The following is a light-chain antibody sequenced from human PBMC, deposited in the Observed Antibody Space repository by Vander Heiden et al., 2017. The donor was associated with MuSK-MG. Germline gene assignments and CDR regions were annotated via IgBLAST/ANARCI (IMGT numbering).Light chain of an antibody. Sequence: EIVLTQSPGTLSLSPGERATLSCRASRSVSSSYLAWYQQKPGQAPRLLIYGASSSFPGILDTFSGSGSATAFTLTIIRLEPPDFVVSYCYQEGSSPLTFGGGTKVEIK. CDR2: GAS. CDR1: RSVSSSY. CDR3: YQEGSSPLT. V-gene: IGKV3-20*01. J-gene: IGKJ4*01.